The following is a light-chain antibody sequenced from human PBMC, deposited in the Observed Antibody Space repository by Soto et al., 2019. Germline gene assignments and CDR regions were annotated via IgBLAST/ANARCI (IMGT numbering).Light chain of an antibody. V-gene: IGKV3-20*01. CDR1: QSVSSSY. CDR2: GAS. J-gene: IGKJ4*01. CDR3: QHCRSS. Sequence: EIVLTQSPGTLSLSPGERATLSCRASQSVSSSYLAWYQQKPGQAPRQLIYGASSRATGIPDRFSGSGSGTDFTLTCTRLEPEDFAVYYCQHCRSSFGGGTRVEIK.